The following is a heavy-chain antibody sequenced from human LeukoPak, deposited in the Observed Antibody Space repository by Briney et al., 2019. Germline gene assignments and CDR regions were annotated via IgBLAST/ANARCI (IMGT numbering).Heavy chain of an antibody. CDR2: TYHSGST. CDR3: ATAGYNTILYYFDY. Sequence: SETLSLTCAVSGYSISSDYYWGWIRQPPGKGLEWIGSTYHSGSTYYNPSLKSRVTISVDTSKNQFSLKLSSVSAADTAVYYCATAGYNTILYYFDYWGQGALVTVSS. D-gene: IGHD1-14*01. V-gene: IGHV4-38-2*01. J-gene: IGHJ4*02. CDR1: GYSISSDYY.